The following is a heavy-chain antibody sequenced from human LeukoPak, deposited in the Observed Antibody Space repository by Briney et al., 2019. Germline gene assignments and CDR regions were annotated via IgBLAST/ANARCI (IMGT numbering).Heavy chain of an antibody. Sequence: GASVKVSCKASGYTFTSYYMHWVRHAPGQGLEWMGIINPSGGSTSYAQKFQGRVTMTRDMSTSTVYMELSSLRSEDTAVYYCARGPQYCDFWSGYYENWFDPWGQGTLVTVSS. V-gene: IGHV1-46*01. J-gene: IGHJ5*02. CDR1: GYTFTSYY. CDR2: INPSGGST. CDR3: ARGPQYCDFWSGYYENWFDP. D-gene: IGHD3-3*01.